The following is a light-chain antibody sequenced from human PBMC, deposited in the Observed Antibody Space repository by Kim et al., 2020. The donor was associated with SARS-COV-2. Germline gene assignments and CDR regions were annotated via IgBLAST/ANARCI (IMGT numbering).Light chain of an antibody. J-gene: IGKJ4*01. V-gene: IGKV1-17*01. CDR3: LQHNSFPQLT. Sequence: ASVGERVSITCRASQGIKSDLGWYQQRPGGAPKRLIYAASTLQRGVPSRFSGSGSGTEFTLTINSLQPEDVATYFCLQHNSFPQLTFGGGTKVEI. CDR1: QGIKSD. CDR2: AAS.